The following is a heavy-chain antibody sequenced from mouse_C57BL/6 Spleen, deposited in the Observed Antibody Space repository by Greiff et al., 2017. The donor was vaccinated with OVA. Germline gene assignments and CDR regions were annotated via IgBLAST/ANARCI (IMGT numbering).Heavy chain of an antibody. J-gene: IGHJ4*01. V-gene: IGHV5-9-1*02. D-gene: IGHD1-1*01. Sequence: EVHLVESGEGLVKPGGSLKLSCAASGFTFSSYAMSWVRQTPEKRLEWVAYISSGGDYIYYADTVKGRFTISRDNARNTLYLQMSSLKAEDTAMYYCTRVRTDYYGSLDYYAMDYWGQGTSVTVSS. CDR3: TRVRTDYYGSLDYYAMDY. CDR2: ISSGGDYI. CDR1: GFTFSSYA.